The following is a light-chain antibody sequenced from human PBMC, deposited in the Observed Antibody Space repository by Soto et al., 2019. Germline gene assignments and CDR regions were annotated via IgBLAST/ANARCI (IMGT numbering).Light chain of an antibody. CDR2: AAS. Sequence: DIQMTQSPSSLSASVGDRVTITCRASQDISNYLAWYQQKPGKVPKLLISAASTLQSGVPSRFSGSGSGGYFTLSISSLQPEDVGTYYCQEYDSAPLTFGGGTKVEIK. J-gene: IGKJ4*01. CDR3: QEYDSAPLT. CDR1: QDISNY. V-gene: IGKV1-27*01.